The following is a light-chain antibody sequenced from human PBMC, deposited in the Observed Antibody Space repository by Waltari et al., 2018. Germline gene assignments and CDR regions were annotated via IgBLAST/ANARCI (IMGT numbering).Light chain of an antibody. Sequence: EIVLTQSPATLSLSPGERATLSCRASQSVSNYLAWYQQKPGQAPRLLIDGASNRATGLPARFSGSGSGTDFTLTISSLEPEDFAVYYCQQRSKWPPELTFGGGTKVEIK. CDR3: QQRSKWPPELT. J-gene: IGKJ4*01. V-gene: IGKV3-11*01. CDR2: GAS. CDR1: QSVSNY.